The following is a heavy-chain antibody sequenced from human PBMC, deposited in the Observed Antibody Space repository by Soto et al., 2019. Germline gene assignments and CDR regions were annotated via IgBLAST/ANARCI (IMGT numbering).Heavy chain of an antibody. Sequence: QVQLVQSGAEVKKPGSSVKVSCKASGGTFSSYTISWVRQAPGQGLEWMGRIIPILGIANYAQKFQGRVTITADKSMSTAYMELSSLRSEDTAVYYCAREEDCSGGSCYSFSWFDPWGQGTLVTVSS. V-gene: IGHV1-69*08. CDR3: AREEDCSGGSCYSFSWFDP. D-gene: IGHD2-15*01. CDR1: GGTFSSYT. CDR2: IIPILGIA. J-gene: IGHJ5*02.